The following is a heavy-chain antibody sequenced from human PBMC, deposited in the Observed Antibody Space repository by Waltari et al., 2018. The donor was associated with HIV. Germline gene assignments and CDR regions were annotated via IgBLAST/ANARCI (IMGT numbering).Heavy chain of an antibody. CDR2: IYTSGRN. Sequence: QVQLQESGPGLVKPSQTLSLTCTVSGGSISSASYYWSWIRQPAGKGLEGIGRIYTSGRNNYNHSLKSRVTIAVDTSKKQFSLKLSSVTAADTAVYYCARGGSSGYDSYFDYWGQGTLVTVSS. V-gene: IGHV4-61*02. CDR1: GGSISSASYY. D-gene: IGHD5-12*01. J-gene: IGHJ4*02. CDR3: ARGGSSGYDSYFDY.